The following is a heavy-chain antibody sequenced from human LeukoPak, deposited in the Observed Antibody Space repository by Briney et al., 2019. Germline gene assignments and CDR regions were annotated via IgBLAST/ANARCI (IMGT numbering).Heavy chain of an antibody. D-gene: IGHD3-10*01. Sequence: PGGSLRLSCAASGFTFSNYGMSWVRQAPGKGLEWIGSIYYSGSTYYNPSLKSRVTISVDTSKNQFSLKLSSVTAADTAVYYCARDGGVRGVKGKPFDYWGQGTLVTASS. CDR2: IYYSGST. CDR1: GFTFSNYG. CDR3: ARDGGVRGVKGKPFDY. V-gene: IGHV4-39*07. J-gene: IGHJ4*02.